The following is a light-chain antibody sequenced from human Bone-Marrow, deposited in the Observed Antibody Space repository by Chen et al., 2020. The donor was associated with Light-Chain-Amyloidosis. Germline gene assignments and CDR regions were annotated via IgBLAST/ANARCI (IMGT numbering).Light chain of an antibody. Sequence: DIVMTQTPLSLSVTPGQPASISCKSSQSLRDIKTYLYWYLQKPGQSPQLLIYEVSNRFSGVPDRFSGSGSETDFTLKISGVEAEDVGVYYCMQSIQLPLTFGGGTKVEIK. J-gene: IGKJ4*01. CDR2: EVS. CDR1: QSLRDIKTY. CDR3: MQSIQLPLT. V-gene: IGKV2D-29*02.